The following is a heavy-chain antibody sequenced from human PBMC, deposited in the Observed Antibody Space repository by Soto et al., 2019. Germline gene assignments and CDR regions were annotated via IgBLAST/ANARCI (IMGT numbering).Heavy chain of an antibody. Sequence: QVQLQQWGAGLLKPSETLSLTCAVYGGSFSGYYWSWIRQPPGKGLEWIGEINHSGSTNYNPSLKRRVTISVDTSKNQFSLKLSSVTAADTAVYYCARDTYIAARASRIYYYYGMDVWGQGTTVTVSS. CDR3: ARDTYIAARASRIYYYYGMDV. V-gene: IGHV4-34*01. CDR2: INHSGST. CDR1: GGSFSGYY. J-gene: IGHJ6*02. D-gene: IGHD6-6*01.